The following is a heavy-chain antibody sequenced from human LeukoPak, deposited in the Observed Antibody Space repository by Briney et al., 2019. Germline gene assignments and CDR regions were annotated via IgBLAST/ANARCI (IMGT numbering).Heavy chain of an antibody. V-gene: IGHV4-61*02. CDR1: GGSITNGGYY. J-gene: IGHJ4*02. CDR3: ARERLGGSYYRPVDY. D-gene: IGHD1-26*01. Sequence: SQTLSLTCTVSGGSITNGGYYWSWIRQPGGKGLEWIGRIYSTGNTNYNPSLKSRVTISLDTSKNQFSLKLSSVSAEDTALYYCARERLGGSYYRPVDYWGQGTLVTVSS. CDR2: IYSTGNT.